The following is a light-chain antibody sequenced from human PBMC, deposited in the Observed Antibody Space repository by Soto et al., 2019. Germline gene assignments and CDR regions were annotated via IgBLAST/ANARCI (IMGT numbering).Light chain of an antibody. Sequence: IVLSQSPGTLSLSPGEGATLSCRASQSVSSSYIAWYQQKPGQTPRLLIYGASSRATGIPDRFSGSGSGTDFTLTISRLEPEDFAVYYCQQYGSSPRVTFGQGTRLEI. J-gene: IGKJ5*01. CDR3: QQYGSSPRVT. CDR1: QSVSSSY. CDR2: GAS. V-gene: IGKV3-20*01.